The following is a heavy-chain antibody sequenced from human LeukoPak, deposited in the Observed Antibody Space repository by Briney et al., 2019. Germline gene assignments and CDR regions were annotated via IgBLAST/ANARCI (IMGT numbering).Heavy chain of an antibody. V-gene: IGHV4-59*08. CDR2: TSYSGTT. CDR1: GGSIRNYH. J-gene: IGHJ6*02. CDR3: ARGHPRLDV. Sequence: TPSETLSLTCNVSGGSIRNYHWSWIRQSPGKGLEWIGYTSYSGTTNHNPSLKSRVTISVDTSKNQFSLKVTSLTAADTAVYYCARGHPRLDVWGQGTTVTVSS.